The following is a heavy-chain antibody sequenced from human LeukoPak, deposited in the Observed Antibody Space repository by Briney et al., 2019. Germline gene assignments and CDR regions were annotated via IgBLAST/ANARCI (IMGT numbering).Heavy chain of an antibody. V-gene: IGHV1-69*13. CDR3: ARCGYSDAWSCDH. CDR1: GGTFSSYA. Sequence: SVKVSCKASGGTFSSYAISWVRQAPGQGLEWMGGIIPIFGTANYAQKFQGRVTITADESTSTAYMELSSLRSEHTAVYYCARCGYSDAWSCDHWGQGTLVTVSS. D-gene: IGHD5-18*01. J-gene: IGHJ5*02. CDR2: IIPIFGTA.